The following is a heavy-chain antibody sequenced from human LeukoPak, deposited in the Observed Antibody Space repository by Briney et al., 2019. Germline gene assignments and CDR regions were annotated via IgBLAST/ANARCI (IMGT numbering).Heavy chain of an antibody. V-gene: IGHV3-23*01. J-gene: IGHJ4*02. D-gene: IGHD3-9*01. CDR1: GFTFSNYA. CDR2: ITGSGGNT. Sequence: QTGGSLRLSCAASGFTFSNYAMSWVRQAPGKGLEWVSAITGSGGNTYYADSVKGRFTISRDNSKNTLYLQMNSLRDEDTAVYYCAKWGDFDVLTGYYAPDFWGQGTLVTVSS. CDR3: AKWGDFDVLTGYYAPDF.